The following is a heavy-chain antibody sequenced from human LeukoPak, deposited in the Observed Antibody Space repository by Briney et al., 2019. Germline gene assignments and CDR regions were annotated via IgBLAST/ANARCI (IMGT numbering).Heavy chain of an antibody. Sequence: GASVKVSCKASGYTFTSYDINWVRQATGQGLEWMGWMNPNSGNAGYAQKFQGRVTMTRNTSISTAYMELSSLRFEDTAVYYCARGNPRYSSSWCCAFDIWGQGTMVTVSS. CDR3: ARGNPRYSSSWCCAFDI. J-gene: IGHJ3*02. CDR1: GYTFTSYD. D-gene: IGHD6-13*01. CDR2: MNPNSGNA. V-gene: IGHV1-8*01.